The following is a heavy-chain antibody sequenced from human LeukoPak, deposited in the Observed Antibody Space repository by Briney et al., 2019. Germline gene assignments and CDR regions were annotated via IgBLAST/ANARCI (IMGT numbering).Heavy chain of an antibody. Sequence: GASVTVSCKASVGTFSSYAISWARQAPGQGLEWMGGIIPIFGTANYAQKFQGRVTITADESTSTAYMELSSLRSEDTAVYYCAREHDNYYDSSGLDYWGQGTLVTVSS. CDR2: IIPIFGTA. D-gene: IGHD3-22*01. CDR3: AREHDNYYDSSGLDY. V-gene: IGHV1-69*13. J-gene: IGHJ4*02. CDR1: VGTFSSYA.